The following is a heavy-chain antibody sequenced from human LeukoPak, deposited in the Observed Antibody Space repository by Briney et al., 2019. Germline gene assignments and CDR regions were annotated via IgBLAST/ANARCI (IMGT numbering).Heavy chain of an antibody. CDR2: IIPIFGTA. CDR1: GGTFSSYA. Sequence: SVKVSCTASGGTFSSYAISWVRQAPGQGLEWMGGIIPIFGTANYAQKSQGRVTITADESTSTAYMELSSLRSEDTAVYYCARDVTAAAGTGVFDYWGQGTLVTVSS. V-gene: IGHV1-69*13. CDR3: ARDVTAAAGTGVFDY. D-gene: IGHD6-13*01. J-gene: IGHJ4*02.